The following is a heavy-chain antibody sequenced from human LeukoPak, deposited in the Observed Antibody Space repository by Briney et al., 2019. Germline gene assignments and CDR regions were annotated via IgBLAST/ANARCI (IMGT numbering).Heavy chain of an antibody. CDR1: GRSISRFY. J-gene: IGHJ4*02. CDR3: GRAFYRMSGTGAPLDD. D-gene: IGHD3-3*01. CDR2: IYYSGSP. V-gene: IGHV4-59*01. Sequence: SETLSLTCTVWGRSISRFYWSWIRQPPGKGLECFGYIYYSGSPNFNPSLKSRVTLSVDTSKNHFSLKLNFVTAADTAVYYCGRAFYRMSGTGAPLDDWGQGTLVTVSS.